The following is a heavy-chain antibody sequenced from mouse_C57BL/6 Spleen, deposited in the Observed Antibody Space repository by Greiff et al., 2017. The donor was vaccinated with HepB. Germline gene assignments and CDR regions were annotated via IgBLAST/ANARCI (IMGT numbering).Heavy chain of an antibody. CDR2: IYPGDGDT. CDR1: GYAFSSSW. V-gene: IGHV1-82*01. CDR3: ARSDDYPYYAMDY. Sequence: VQLQESGPELVKPGASVKISCKASGYAFSSSWMNWVKQRPGKGLEWIGRIYPGDGDTNYNWKFKGKATLTADKSSSTAYMQLSSLTSEDSAVYFCARSDDYPYYAMDYWGQGTSVTVSS. J-gene: IGHJ4*01. D-gene: IGHD2-4*01.